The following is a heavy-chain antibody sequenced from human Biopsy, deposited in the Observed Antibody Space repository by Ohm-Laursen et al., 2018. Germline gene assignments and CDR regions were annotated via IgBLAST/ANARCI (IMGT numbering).Heavy chain of an antibody. V-gene: IGHV4-59*11. CDR3: ARDYDTSGYYYVS. Sequence: SETLSLTCIVSGGSFTGHYWTWIRQPPGKGLEWIGHISHTGYTSYKSSLKSRVTISLDTSRKHFSLRLTSLAAADTAVYYCARDYDTSGYYYVSWGQGTLVTVSS. D-gene: IGHD3-22*01. CDR2: ISHTGYT. CDR1: GGSFTGHY. J-gene: IGHJ5*02.